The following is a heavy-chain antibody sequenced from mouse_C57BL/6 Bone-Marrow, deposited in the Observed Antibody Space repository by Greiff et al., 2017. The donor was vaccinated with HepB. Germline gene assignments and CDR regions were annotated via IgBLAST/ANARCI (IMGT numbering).Heavy chain of an antibody. D-gene: IGHD2-3*01. CDR3: ARGIYDGYYFAY. V-gene: IGHV1-81*01. J-gene: IGHJ3*01. CDR1: GYTFTSYG. Sequence: QVQLQQSGAELARPGASVKLSCKASGYTFTSYGISWVKQRTGQGLEWIGEIYPRSGNTYYNEKFKGKATLTADKSSSTAYMEIRSLTSEDSAVYFCARGIYDGYYFAYWGQGTLVTVSA. CDR2: IYPRSGNT.